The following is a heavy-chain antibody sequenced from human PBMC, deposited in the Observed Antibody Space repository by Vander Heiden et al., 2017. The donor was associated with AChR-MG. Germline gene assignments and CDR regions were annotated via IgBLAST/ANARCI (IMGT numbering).Heavy chain of an antibody. CDR2: IRYDGSNK. CDR3: SWPSAGALELDY. V-gene: IGHV3-30*02. CDR1: GFPFSSYG. Sequence: QVQLVESGGGVVQPGGSLRLSCAASGFPFSSYGMHWVRQAPGKGLEWVAFIRYDGSNKYYADSVKGRFTISRDNSKNTLYLQMNSLRAEDTAVYYCSWPSAGALELDYWGQGTLVTVSS. J-gene: IGHJ4*02. D-gene: IGHD1-1*01.